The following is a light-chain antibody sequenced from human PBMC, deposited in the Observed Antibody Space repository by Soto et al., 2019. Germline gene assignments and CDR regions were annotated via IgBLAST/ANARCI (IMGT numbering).Light chain of an antibody. CDR3: QQRSSWPFT. J-gene: IGKJ3*01. CDR1: QNINSY. CDR2: ATS. V-gene: IGKV3-11*01. Sequence: EIVLTQSPATLSLSPGERATLSCRASQNINSYLAWYQQKPGQAPRLLIYATSNRATGIPARFSGSGSGTDFTLSISSLEPEDFADYYCQQRSSWPFTFGPGTKVDIK.